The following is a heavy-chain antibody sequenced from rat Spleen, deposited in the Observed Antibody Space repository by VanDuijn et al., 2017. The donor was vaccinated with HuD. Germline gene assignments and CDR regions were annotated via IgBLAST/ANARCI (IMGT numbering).Heavy chain of an antibody. J-gene: IGHJ2*01. CDR1: GFTFNNYW. CDR3: ARIFHYYEATYYYDYFDY. D-gene: IGHD1-12*02. Sequence: EVQLVESGGGLVQPGRSLKLSCAASGFTFNNYWMTWIRQAPGKGLEWVASITNTGGSTYYPDSVKGRFTISRDNAKSTLHLQMNSLRSEDTATYYCARIFHYYEATYYYDYFDYWGQGAMVTVSS. CDR2: ITNTGGST. V-gene: IGHV5-31*01.